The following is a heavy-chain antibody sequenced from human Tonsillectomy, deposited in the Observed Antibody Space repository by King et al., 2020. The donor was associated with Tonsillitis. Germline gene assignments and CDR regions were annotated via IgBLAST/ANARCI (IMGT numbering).Heavy chain of an antibody. CDR3: AREYSATDDGGAFGL. J-gene: IGHJ3*01. D-gene: IGHD4-23*01. V-gene: IGHV3-21*01. CDR1: RFTFSDYT. CDR2: ISSSSSYI. Sequence: VQLVESGGGLVKPGGSLRLSCAASRFTFSDYTMKWVRQAPGKGLEWISSISSSSSYIYYAASVKGRFTISRDNAKNSLYLQMNGLRAEDTAVYYCAREYSATDDGGAFGLWGQVTMVTVSS.